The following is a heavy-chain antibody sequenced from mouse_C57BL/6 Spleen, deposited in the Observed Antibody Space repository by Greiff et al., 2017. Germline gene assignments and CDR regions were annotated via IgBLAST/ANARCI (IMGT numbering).Heavy chain of an antibody. Sequence: EVQLQESGGGLVKPGGSLKLSCAASGFTFSDYGMHWVRQAPEKGLEWVAYISSGSSTIYYADTVKGRFTISRDDAKNTLCLQMTSLRSEDTAMYYCARRMGDYGPWFAYWGQGTLVTVSA. CDR1: GFTFSDYG. J-gene: IGHJ3*01. D-gene: IGHD2-4*01. V-gene: IGHV5-17*01. CDR3: ARRMGDYGPWFAY. CDR2: ISSGSSTI.